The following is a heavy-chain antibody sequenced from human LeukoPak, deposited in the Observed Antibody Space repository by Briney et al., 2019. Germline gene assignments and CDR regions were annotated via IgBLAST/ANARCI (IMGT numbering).Heavy chain of an antibody. Sequence: GASVKVSCKASGYTFTSYGISWVRQAPGQGLEWMGWISAYNGNTNYAQKLQGRVTMTTDTSTSTAYMELRSLRSDDTAVYYCARVSGSYPLGWFDPWGQGTLVTVSS. D-gene: IGHD1-26*01. CDR3: ARVSGSYPLGWFDP. J-gene: IGHJ5*02. CDR1: GYTFTSYG. V-gene: IGHV1-18*01. CDR2: ISAYNGNT.